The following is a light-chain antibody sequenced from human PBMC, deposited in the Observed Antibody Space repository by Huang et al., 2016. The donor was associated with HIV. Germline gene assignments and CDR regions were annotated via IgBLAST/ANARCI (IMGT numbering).Light chain of an antibody. CDR3: QQYDSSPWT. J-gene: IGKJ1*01. CDR2: GAS. Sequence: EIVLTQSPGTLSLSPGERATLSCRASQSVSSSYLDWYQQKPGQAPRLRVYGASSRATGIPDRFSGSGSGTDFTLTISRLEPEDFAVYYCQQYDSSPWTFGQGTKVEIK. V-gene: IGKV3-20*01. CDR1: QSVSSSY.